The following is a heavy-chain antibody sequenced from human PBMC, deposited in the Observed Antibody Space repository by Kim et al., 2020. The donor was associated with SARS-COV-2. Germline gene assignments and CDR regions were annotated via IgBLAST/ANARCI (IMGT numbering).Heavy chain of an antibody. CDR2: IWYDGSNK. V-gene: IGHV3-33*01. D-gene: IGHD1-26*01. CDR1: GFTFSSYG. CDR3: ARVRGKEWELLLDY. Sequence: GGSLRLSCAASGFTFSSYGMHWVRQAPGKGLEWVAVIWYDGSNKYYADSVKGRFTISRDNSKNTLYLQMNSLRAEDTAVYYCARVRGKEWELLLDYWGQGTLVTVSS. J-gene: IGHJ4*02.